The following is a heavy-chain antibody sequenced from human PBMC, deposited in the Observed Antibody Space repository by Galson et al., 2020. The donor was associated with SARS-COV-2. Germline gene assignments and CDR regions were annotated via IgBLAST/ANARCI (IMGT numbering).Heavy chain of an antibody. J-gene: IGHJ4*02. CDR3: ARTDSSGSFDY. CDR2: INSSGRT. V-gene: IGHV4-34*01. CDR1: GGSFSGYY. Sequence: SETLSLTCAVYGGSFSGYYWSWIRQPPGKGLEWIGEINSSGRTNYNPSLKSRVTISVDTSKNHFSLKLSSVTAADTAVYYCARTDSSGSFDYWGQGTLVTVSS. D-gene: IGHD3-22*01.